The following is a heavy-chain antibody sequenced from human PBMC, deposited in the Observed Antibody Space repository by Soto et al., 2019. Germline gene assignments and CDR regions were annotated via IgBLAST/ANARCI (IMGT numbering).Heavy chain of an antibody. CDR3: ASPTPITVAGTGPPGAKDAFDI. Sequence: GASVKVSCKASGGTFSSYAISWVRQAPGQGXEWMGGIIPIFGTANYAQKFQGRVTITADESTSTAYMELSSLRSEDTAVYYCASPTPITVAGTGPPGAKDAFDIWGQGTMVTVSS. CDR1: GGTFSSYA. V-gene: IGHV1-69*13. D-gene: IGHD6-19*01. CDR2: IIPIFGTA. J-gene: IGHJ3*02.